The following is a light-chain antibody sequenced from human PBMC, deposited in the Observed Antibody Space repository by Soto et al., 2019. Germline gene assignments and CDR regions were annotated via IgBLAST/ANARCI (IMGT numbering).Light chain of an antibody. CDR3: SSHEGANNFYV. CDR1: SSDIGAYNY. V-gene: IGLV2-8*01. Sequence: QSALTQPPSASGSPGQSVTISCTGTSSDIGAYNYVSWYQQHPGKVPKLIIHEVTRRPSGVPDRFSASKSGNTASLTVSGLQAEDEADYYCSSHEGANNFYVFGTGTKVTVL. CDR2: EVT. J-gene: IGLJ1*01.